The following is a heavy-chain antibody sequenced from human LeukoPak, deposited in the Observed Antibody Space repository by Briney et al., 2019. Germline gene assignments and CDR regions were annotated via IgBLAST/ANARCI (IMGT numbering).Heavy chain of an antibody. D-gene: IGHD6-13*01. Sequence: GGSLRLSCAASGFTVSSNYMSWVRQPPGKGLEWVSVIYSGGSTYYADSVKGRFTISRDNSKNTLYLQMNSLRAEDTAVYYCARGFKYSSSWYLQTSYYFDYWGQGTLVTVSS. J-gene: IGHJ4*02. CDR2: IYSGGST. CDR1: GFTVSSNY. CDR3: ARGFKYSSSWYLQTSYYFDY. V-gene: IGHV3-53*01.